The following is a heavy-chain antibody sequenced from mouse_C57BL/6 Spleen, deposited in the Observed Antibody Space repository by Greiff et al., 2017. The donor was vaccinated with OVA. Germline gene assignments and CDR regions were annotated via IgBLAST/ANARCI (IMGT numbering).Heavy chain of an antibody. Sequence: QVHLQPPGAELVRPGSSVKLSCKASGYTFTRSCISSVTPWFGHALDSTGNIYPSDSETHYNQKFKDKATLTVDKSSSTAYMQLSSLTSEDSAVYYCARGGNPFAYWGQGTLVTVSA. J-gene: IGHJ3*01. V-gene: IGHV1-61*01. CDR3: ARGGNPFAY. CDR1: GYTFTRSC. CDR2: IYPSDSET. D-gene: IGHD2-1*01.